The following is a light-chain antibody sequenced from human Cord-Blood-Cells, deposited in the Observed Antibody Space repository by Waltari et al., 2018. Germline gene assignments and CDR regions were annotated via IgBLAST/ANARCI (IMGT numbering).Light chain of an antibody. Sequence: EIVLTQSPATLSLSPGERATLTCRASQSVSSSLARYQQKPGQAPRLLIYDASNRATGIPARFSGSGSGTDFTLTISSLEPEDFAVYYCQQRSNWPPITFGQGTRLEIK. CDR1: QSVSSS. V-gene: IGKV3-11*01. CDR2: DAS. J-gene: IGKJ5*01. CDR3: QQRSNWPPIT.